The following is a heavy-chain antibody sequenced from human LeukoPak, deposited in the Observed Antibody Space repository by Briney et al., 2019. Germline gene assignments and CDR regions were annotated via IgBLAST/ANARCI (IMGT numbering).Heavy chain of an antibody. CDR3: AKDRNSGWSFFDY. J-gene: IGHJ4*02. CDR1: GFSFSRYG. CDR2: ISYDGSNK. D-gene: IGHD6-19*01. Sequence: GRSLRLSCAASGFSFSRYGMHWVRQAPGKGLEWVAVISYDGSNKYYADSEKGRFTISRDNSKNTLYLQMNSLRAGDTAVYYCAKDRNSGWSFFDYWGQGTLVTVSS. V-gene: IGHV3-30*18.